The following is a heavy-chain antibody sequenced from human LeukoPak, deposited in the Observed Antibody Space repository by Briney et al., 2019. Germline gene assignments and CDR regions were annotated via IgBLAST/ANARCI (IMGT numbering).Heavy chain of an antibody. V-gene: IGHV4-39*01. D-gene: IGHD3-22*01. J-gene: IGHJ4*02. CDR3: ARHGHYYDSSGLLDY. CDR2: IYYSGST. CDR1: GGSISSSSYY. Sequence: SETLSLTCTVSGGSISSSSYYWGWIRQPPGEGLEWIGSIYYSGSTYYNPSLKSRVTISVDTSKNQFSLKLSSVTAADTAVYYCARHGHYYDSSGLLDYWGQGTLVTVSS.